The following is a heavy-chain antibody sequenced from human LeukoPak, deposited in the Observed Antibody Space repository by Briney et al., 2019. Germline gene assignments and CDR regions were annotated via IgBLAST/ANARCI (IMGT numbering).Heavy chain of an antibody. CDR1: GYTFTGYY. V-gene: IGHV1-2*02. CDR2: INPNSGGT. D-gene: IGHD6-19*01. Sequence: ASVKVSCKASGYTFTGYYMHWVRQAPGQGLEWMGWINPNSGGTNYAQKFQGRVTMTRDTSISTAYMELSRLRSDDTAVYYCARDPVVAQVAGRRGAFDIWGQGTMVTVSS. J-gene: IGHJ3*02. CDR3: ARDPVVAQVAGRRGAFDI.